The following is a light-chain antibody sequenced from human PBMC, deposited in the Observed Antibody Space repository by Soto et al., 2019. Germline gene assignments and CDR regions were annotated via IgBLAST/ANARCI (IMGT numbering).Light chain of an antibody. J-gene: IGKJ1*01. Sequence: DIPMTQSPSSVSASVGDRVTITCRASQDISSWLAWYQQKPGKAPDLLIYAASSLQSGVPSRFSGSGSGTDFTLTISSLQPEDFATYYCQQANSFPWTFGQGTKVEI. CDR1: QDISSW. V-gene: IGKV1-12*01. CDR2: AAS. CDR3: QQANSFPWT.